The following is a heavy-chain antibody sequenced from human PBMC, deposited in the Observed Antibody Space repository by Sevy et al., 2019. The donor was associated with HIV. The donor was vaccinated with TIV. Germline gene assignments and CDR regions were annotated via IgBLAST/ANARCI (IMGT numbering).Heavy chain of an antibody. CDR3: ARDVGYSYGARVDYFDY. J-gene: IGHJ4*02. CDR1: GYTFTGYY. Sequence: ASVKVSCKASGYTFTGYYMHWVRQAPGQGLEWMGWINPNSGGTNYAQKFQGSVTMTRDTSISTAYMELSRLRSDDTAVYYCARDVGYSYGARVDYFDYWGQGTLVTVSS. CDR2: INPNSGGT. V-gene: IGHV1-2*02. D-gene: IGHD5-18*01.